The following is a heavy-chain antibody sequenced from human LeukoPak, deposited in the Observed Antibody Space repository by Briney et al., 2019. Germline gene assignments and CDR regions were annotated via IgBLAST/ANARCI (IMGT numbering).Heavy chain of an antibody. CDR2: ISPSGSIS. V-gene: IGHV3-23*01. CDR1: GFTFSSYG. J-gene: IGHJ5*02. Sequence: GGSLRLSCAASGFTFSSYGMHWVRQAPGKGLEWVSGISPSGSISYYADSVKGRFTISRDNSKNTVSLQMNSLRAEDTALYYCARDLDWGAFDAWGQGTLVTVSS. D-gene: IGHD3-9*01. CDR3: ARDLDWGAFDA.